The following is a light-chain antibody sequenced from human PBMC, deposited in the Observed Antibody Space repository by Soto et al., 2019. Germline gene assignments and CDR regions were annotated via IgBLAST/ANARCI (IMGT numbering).Light chain of an antibody. V-gene: IGKV3-20*01. CDR3: QQYGTSPLT. CDR1: QSVNSNF. J-gene: IGKJ1*01. CDR2: GAS. Sequence: EIVLTQSPGTLPLSPGDRATLSCRASQSVNSNFLAWYQQKPGQAPRLLIYGASSRATGIPDTFSGSGSGTDFTLTISRLEPGDFAVYYCQQYGTSPLTFGQGTKVEIK.